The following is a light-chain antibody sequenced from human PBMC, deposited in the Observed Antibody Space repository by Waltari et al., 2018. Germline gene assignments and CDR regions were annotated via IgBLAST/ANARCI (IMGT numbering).Light chain of an antibody. CDR1: NSDIVSYNF. J-gene: IGLJ1*01. Sequence: QSALTQPASVSGSPGQSITISCTGTNSDIVSYNFVSWYQQHPTKVPKLVLYEVSNRPSGVSNSFSGSKSGNTAFLTISGLQAEDEAEYYCSSYTKSTTQVFGTGTKVTVL. CDR3: SSYTKSTTQV. V-gene: IGLV2-14*01. CDR2: EVS.